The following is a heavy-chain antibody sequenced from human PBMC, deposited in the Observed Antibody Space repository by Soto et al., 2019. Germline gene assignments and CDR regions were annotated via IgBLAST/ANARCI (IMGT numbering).Heavy chain of an antibody. CDR3: AKDRQYGIAVAGGLGY. J-gene: IGHJ4*02. V-gene: IGHV3-30*18. D-gene: IGHD6-19*01. CDR1: GFTFSSYG. Sequence: QVQVVESGGGVVQPGRSLRLSSAASGFTFSSYGMHWVRQAPRKGLEWVAVISYDGSKKYYADSVKGRFTISRDNSKNTLYLQMNSLRAEDTAVYYCAKDRQYGIAVAGGLGYWGQGTLVTVSS. CDR2: ISYDGSKK.